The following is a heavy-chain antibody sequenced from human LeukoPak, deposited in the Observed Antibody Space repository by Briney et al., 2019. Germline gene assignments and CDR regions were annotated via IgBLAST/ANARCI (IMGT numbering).Heavy chain of an antibody. J-gene: IGHJ4*02. CDR1: GFTFSSYS. D-gene: IGHD2-15*01. Sequence: PGGSLRLSCAAPGFTFSSYSMNWVRQAPGKGLEWVSSISSSSSYIYYADSVKGRFTISRDNAKNSLYLQMNSLRAEDTAVYYCARDGVVVVVAATRMDYWGQGTLVTVSS. CDR2: ISSSSSYI. CDR3: ARDGVVVVVAATRMDY. V-gene: IGHV3-21*01.